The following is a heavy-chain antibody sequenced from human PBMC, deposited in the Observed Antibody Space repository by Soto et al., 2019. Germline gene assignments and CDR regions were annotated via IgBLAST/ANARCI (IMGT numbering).Heavy chain of an antibody. J-gene: IGHJ4*02. CDR3: AKDIPLGPWAASSNY. CDR1: GFTFDDYA. Sequence: GGSLRLSCAASGFTFDDYAMHWVRQAPGKGLEWVSGISWNSGSIGYSDSVKGRFTISRDNAKNSLYLQMNCLRAEDTALYYCAKDIPLGPWAASSNYWGQGTLVTVSS. CDR2: ISWNSGSI. V-gene: IGHV3-9*01. D-gene: IGHD6-13*01.